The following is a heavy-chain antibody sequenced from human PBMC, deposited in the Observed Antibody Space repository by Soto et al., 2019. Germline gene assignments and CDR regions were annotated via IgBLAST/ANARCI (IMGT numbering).Heavy chain of an antibody. CDR3: ARDSRQQLVLDY. CDR1: GGSFTSNNW. Sequence: SETLSLTCAVSGGSFTSNNWWTWVRQPPGQGLEWTGEIYRTGSTNYNPSLKSRVTISLDKSENQFSLKLSSVTAADTAVYYCARDSRQQLVLDYWGQGTLVTVSS. CDR2: IYRTGST. J-gene: IGHJ4*02. D-gene: IGHD6-13*01. V-gene: IGHV4-4*02.